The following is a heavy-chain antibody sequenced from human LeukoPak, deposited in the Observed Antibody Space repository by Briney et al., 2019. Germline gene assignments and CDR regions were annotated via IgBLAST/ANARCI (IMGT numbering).Heavy chain of an antibody. D-gene: IGHD6-19*01. CDR3: ARDLVDSSGANWFDP. CDR2: IYISGST. V-gene: IGHV4-4*07. J-gene: IGHJ5*02. CDR1: GASISSYY. Sequence: PWETLSLTCTVSGASISSYYWSWIRQPAGKGLEWIGRIYISGSTKYNPSLKSRVTMSVDTSKNHFSLKLRSVTAADTAIYYCARDLVDSSGANWFDPWGADSLGTVSS.